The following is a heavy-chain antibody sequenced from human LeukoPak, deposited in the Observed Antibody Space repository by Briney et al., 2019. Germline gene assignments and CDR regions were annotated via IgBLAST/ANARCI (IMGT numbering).Heavy chain of an antibody. CDR2: IWYDGSNK. J-gene: IGHJ4*02. Sequence: GGSLRLSCAASGFTFSSYGMHWVREAPGKGLEWGAVIWYDGSNKYYADSVKGRFTISRDNSKNTLYLQMNSLRAEDTAVYYCARDPTEQQLVLHYFDYWGQGTLVTVSS. V-gene: IGHV3-33*01. D-gene: IGHD6-13*01. CDR1: GFTFSSYG. CDR3: ARDPTEQQLVLHYFDY.